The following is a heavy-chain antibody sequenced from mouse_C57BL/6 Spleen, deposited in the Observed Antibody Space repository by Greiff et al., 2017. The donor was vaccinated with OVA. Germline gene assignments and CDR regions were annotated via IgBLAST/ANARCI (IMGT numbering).Heavy chain of an antibody. CDR3: GRNGIKVVNCFDY. CDR1: GYTFTSYD. V-gene: IGHV1-85*01. Sequence: QVQLQQSGPELVKPGASVKLSCKASGYTFTSYDINWVKQRPGQGLEWIGWIYPRDGSTKYNEKFKGKATLTVDTSSSTAYMELHSLTSEDSAVYFCGRNGIKVVNCFDYWGQGTTLTVSA. D-gene: IGHD1-1*01. CDR2: IYPRDGST. J-gene: IGHJ2*01.